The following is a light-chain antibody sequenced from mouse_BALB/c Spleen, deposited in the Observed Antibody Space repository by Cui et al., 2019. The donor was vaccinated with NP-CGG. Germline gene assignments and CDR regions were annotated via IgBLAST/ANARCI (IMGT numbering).Light chain of an antibody. CDR1: TGAVTTSNY. V-gene: IGLV1*01. CDR2: GTN. CDR3: ALWYSNHWV. J-gene: IGLJ1*01. Sequence: AVVTQEAAITTSPGETVTFTCRSSTGAVTTSNYANWVQEKPDHLFTGLIGGTNNRPPGVPARFSGSLIGDKAALTITGAQTEDEAIYFCALWYSNHWVFGGGTKLTVL.